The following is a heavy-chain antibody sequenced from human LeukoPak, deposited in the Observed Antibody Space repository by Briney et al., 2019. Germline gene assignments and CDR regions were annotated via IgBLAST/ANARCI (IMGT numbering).Heavy chain of an antibody. J-gene: IGHJ5*02. Sequence: SETLSLTCTVSGGSISSYYWSWIRQPPGKGLEWIGYIYYSGSTNYNPSLKSRVTISVDTSKNQFSLKLSSVTAADTAVYYCARRRGYGSGSYHIFDPWGQGTLVTVSS. CDR3: ARRRGYGSGSYHIFDP. CDR1: GGSISSYY. CDR2: IYYSGST. V-gene: IGHV4-59*12. D-gene: IGHD3-10*01.